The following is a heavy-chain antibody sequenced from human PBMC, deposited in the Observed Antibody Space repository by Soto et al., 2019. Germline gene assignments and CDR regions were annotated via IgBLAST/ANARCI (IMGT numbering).Heavy chain of an antibody. Sequence: ELQLLESGGGLVQPGGSLRLSCAASGFTFSSYAMSWVRQAPGKGLEWVSAISGSGGSTYYADSVKGRFTISRDNSKKTLYLQMNSRRAEDTAVYYCAKIDATLAVDGYYYYYGMDVWGQGTTVTVSS. CDR2: ISGSGGST. D-gene: IGHD6-19*01. CDR1: GFTFSSYA. J-gene: IGHJ6*02. CDR3: AKIDATLAVDGYYYYYGMDV. V-gene: IGHV3-23*01.